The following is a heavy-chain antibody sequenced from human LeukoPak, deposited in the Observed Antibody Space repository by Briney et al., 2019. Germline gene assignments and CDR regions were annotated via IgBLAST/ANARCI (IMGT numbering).Heavy chain of an antibody. CDR2: INSDGSRT. V-gene: IGHV3-74*01. CDR1: GFTFSRYW. J-gene: IGHJ5*02. CDR3: ASNWFDP. Sequence: GGSLRLSCAASGFTFSRYWMHWVRQAPGKGLVWVSRINSDGSRTNYADFVKGRFTISRDNAKNTLYLQMNSLRDEDTAVYYCASNWFDPWGQGTLATVSS.